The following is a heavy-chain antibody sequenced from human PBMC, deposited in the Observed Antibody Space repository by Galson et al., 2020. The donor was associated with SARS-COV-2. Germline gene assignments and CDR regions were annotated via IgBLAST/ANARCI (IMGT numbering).Heavy chain of an antibody. Sequence: GESLKISCAASGFTFSSYGMHWVRQAPGKGLEWVAVISYDGSNKYYADSVKGRFTISRDNSKNTLYLQMNSLRAEDTAVYYCARDQAYYDILTGSYPQGYYYYYYGMDVWGQQLDKIDYWGQGTLVTVSS. J-gene: IGHJ4*02. CDR3: ARDQAYYDILTGSYPQGYYYYYYGMDVWGQQLDKIDY. D-gene: IGHD3-9*01. CDR2: ISYDGSNK. CDR1: GFTFSSYG. V-gene: IGHV3-30*03.